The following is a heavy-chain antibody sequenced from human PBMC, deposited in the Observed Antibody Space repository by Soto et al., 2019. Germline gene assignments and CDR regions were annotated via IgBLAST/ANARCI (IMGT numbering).Heavy chain of an antibody. CDR1: GFSLSDRV. CDR2: ISSDESNK. Sequence: QVQLVESGGDVVRPGRSLRLSCAASGFSLSDRVMHWVRQTPGRGLEWVALISSDESNKVYADSVKGRFTISRDISKNTVYLQMDSLGGEETAVYFCAREDESSGHAGTFYHWGQGSLVTVSS. V-gene: IGHV3-30-3*01. D-gene: IGHD3-22*01. J-gene: IGHJ1*01. CDR3: AREDESSGHAGTFYH.